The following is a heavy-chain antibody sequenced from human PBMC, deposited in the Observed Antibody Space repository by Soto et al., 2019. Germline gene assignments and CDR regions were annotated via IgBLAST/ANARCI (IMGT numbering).Heavy chain of an antibody. J-gene: IGHJ3*02. D-gene: IGHD2-2*01. CDR1: GFTFSSYA. Sequence: GGSLRLSCAASGFTFSSYAMRWVRQAPGKGLEWVAVISYDGSNKYYADSVKGRFTISRDNSKNTLYLQMNSLRAEDTAVYYCAREGDIVVVPAAMGAFDIWGQGTMVTVSS. V-gene: IGHV3-30-3*01. CDR3: AREGDIVVVPAAMGAFDI. CDR2: ISYDGSNK.